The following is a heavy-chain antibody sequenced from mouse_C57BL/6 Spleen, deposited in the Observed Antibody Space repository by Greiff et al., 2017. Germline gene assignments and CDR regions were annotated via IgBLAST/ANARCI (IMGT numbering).Heavy chain of an antibody. V-gene: IGHV1-18*01. D-gene: IGHD1-1*01. Sequence: DVKLQESGPELVKPGASVKIPCKASGYTFTDYNMDWVKQSHGKSLEWIGDINPNNGGTIYNQKFKGKATLTVDKSSSTAYMELRSLTSEDTAVYYCARGVVDYGSSPSFDYWGQGTTLTVSS. CDR3: ARGVVDYGSSPSFDY. CDR2: INPNNGGT. J-gene: IGHJ2*01. CDR1: GYTFTDYN.